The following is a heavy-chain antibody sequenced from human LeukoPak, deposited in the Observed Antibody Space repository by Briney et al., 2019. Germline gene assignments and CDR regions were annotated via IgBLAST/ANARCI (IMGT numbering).Heavy chain of an antibody. Sequence: GGSLRLSCAASGFTFDRHTMHWVRQPPGKGPEWVSLIGWDGTNIDYADTVKGRFTISRDNSKNFVYLQMHSLRTEDTALYYCTKDMQWGMDVWGQGTTVIVSS. CDR3: TKDMQWGMDV. V-gene: IGHV3-43*01. CDR2: IGWDGTNI. J-gene: IGHJ6*02. D-gene: IGHD6-19*01. CDR1: GFTFDRHT.